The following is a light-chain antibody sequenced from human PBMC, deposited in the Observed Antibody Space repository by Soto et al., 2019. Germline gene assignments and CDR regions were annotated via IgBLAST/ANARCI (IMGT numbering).Light chain of an antibody. J-gene: IGLJ1*01. CDR2: DVS. CDR3: SSYTSSSTDV. V-gene: IGLV2-14*01. Sequence: QCALTQPASGTGAPGQWITISCTGTRRDGGGYNYVSWYKQHPGKAPKLMIYDVSNRPSGVSNRFSGSKSGSTASLTISGLQAEDEADYYCSSYTSSSTDVFGTGTKVTVL. CDR1: RRDGGGYNY.